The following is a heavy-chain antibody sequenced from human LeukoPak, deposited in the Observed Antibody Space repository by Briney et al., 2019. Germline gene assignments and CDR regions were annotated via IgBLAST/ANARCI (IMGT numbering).Heavy chain of an antibody. J-gene: IGHJ3*02. CDR2: IKNKVDGGTT. V-gene: IGHV3-15*01. Sequence: GGSLRLSCAASGFTFSNAWMSWVRQAPGKGLEWVGLIKNKVDGGTTEYAAPVKGRFTTSRDDSENTLYLQMNSLKTEDTAMYYCTEMNDRDAFRIWGQGTMVTVSS. CDR3: TEMNDRDAFRI. CDR1: GFTFSNAW. D-gene: IGHD5-24*01.